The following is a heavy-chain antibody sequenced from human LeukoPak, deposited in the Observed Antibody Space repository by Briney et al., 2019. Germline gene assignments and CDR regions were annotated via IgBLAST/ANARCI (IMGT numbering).Heavy chain of an antibody. J-gene: IGHJ4*02. CDR3: TRVAFWVQNNDFWSGYPDY. V-gene: IGHV3-49*04. CDR2: IRNKAYGGTT. CDR1: GFTFGDYA. D-gene: IGHD3-3*01. Sequence: GRSLRVSCTASGFTFGDYAMNWVRQAPGKGLECVSFIRNKAYGGTTEYAASVKGRFTISRDDSKSIAYLQMNSLKTEDTAVYYCTRVAFWVQNNDFWSGYPDYWGQGTLVTVSS.